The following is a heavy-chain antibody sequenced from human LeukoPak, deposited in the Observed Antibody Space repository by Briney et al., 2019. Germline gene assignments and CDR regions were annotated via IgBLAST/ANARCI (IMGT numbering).Heavy chain of an antibody. CDR2: ISWNSGSI. V-gene: IGHV3-9*01. D-gene: IGHD6-13*01. J-gene: IGHJ3*02. CDR1: GFTFDDYA. CDR3: AKDKAAAVPDAFDI. Sequence: GGSLRLSCAASGFTFDDYAMHWVRQAPGKGLEWVSGISWNSGSIGYADSVKGRFTISRDNAKNSLYLQMNSLRAEDTALYYCAKDKAAAVPDAFDIWGQGKMVTVSS.